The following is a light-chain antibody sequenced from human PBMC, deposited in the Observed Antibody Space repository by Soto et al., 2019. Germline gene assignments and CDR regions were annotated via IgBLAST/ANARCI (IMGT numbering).Light chain of an antibody. CDR1: KSDIGVYDF. V-gene: IGLV2-8*01. CDR3: KSYAGSNTYV. CDR2: EVV. J-gene: IGLJ1*01. Sequence: QSALTQPPSASGSPGQSVTISWTGTKSDIGVYDFVSWYQHHPGKAPRLIIYEVVQRPSGVPDRFSGSKSGNTASLTVSGLQAADEADYFCKSYAGSNTYVFGSGTKVTVL.